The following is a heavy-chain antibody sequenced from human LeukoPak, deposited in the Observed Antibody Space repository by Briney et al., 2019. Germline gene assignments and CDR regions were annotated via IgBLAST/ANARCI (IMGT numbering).Heavy chain of an antibody. CDR1: GFYFSPSW. V-gene: IGHV3-7*03. CDR3: AREIVGGASAFDC. Sequence: GGSLRLFCVASGFYFSPSWMTWVRQAPERGLEWLANIKEDGSEKHYMDSVKGRFTISRDNAKSSLSLQLNNLRAEDTALYYCAREIVGGASAFDCWGQRTLVTVSS. D-gene: IGHD4-23*01. J-gene: IGHJ4*02. CDR2: IKEDGSEK.